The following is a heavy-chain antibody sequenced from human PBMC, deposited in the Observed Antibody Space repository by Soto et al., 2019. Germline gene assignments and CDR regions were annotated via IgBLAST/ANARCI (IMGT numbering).Heavy chain of an antibody. V-gene: IGHV3-72*01. CDR3: ARATTVTDY. CDR1: GFTFSDHY. D-gene: IGHD4-17*01. CDR2: TRNKANSHTT. J-gene: IGHJ4*02. Sequence: GGSLRLSCAASGFTFSDHYMDWVRQAPGKGLEWVGRTRNKANSHTTEYAASVKGRFTISRDDSKNSLYLQMNSLKIEDTAVYYCARATTVTDYWGQGTLVTVSS.